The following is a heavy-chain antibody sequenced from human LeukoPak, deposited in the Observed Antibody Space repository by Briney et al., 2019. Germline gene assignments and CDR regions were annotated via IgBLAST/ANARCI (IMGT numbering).Heavy chain of an antibody. D-gene: IGHD3-22*01. V-gene: IGHV3-74*01. J-gene: IGHJ4*02. CDR2: INSDGSST. CDR1: GFTFSSYW. CDR3: AKAPPYYYDSSGYWYYFDY. Sequence: GGSLRLSCAASGFTFSSYWMHWVRQAPGKGLVWVSRINSDGSSTSYADSVKGRFTISRDNAKNTLYLQMNSLRAEVTAVYYCAKAPPYYYDSSGYWYYFDYWGQGTLVTVSS.